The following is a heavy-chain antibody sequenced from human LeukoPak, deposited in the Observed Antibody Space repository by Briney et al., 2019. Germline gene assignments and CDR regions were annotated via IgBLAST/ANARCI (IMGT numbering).Heavy chain of an antibody. D-gene: IGHD1-1*01. V-gene: IGHV4-30-4*01. Sequence: SETLSLTCTVSGGSISSGDYYWSWIRQPPGKGLEWIGYIYYGGSTYYNPSLKSRVTISVDTSKNQFSLKLSSVTAADTAVYYCAIRLGGTYYFGYWGQGTLVTVSS. J-gene: IGHJ4*02. CDR3: AIRLGGTYYFGY. CDR2: IYYGGST. CDR1: GGSISSGDYY.